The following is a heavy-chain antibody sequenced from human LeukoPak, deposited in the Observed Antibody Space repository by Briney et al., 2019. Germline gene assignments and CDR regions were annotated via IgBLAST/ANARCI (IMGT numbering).Heavy chain of an antibody. CDR3: ARIAQLVPYYYGMDV. D-gene: IGHD6-6*01. Sequence: ASVKVSCKASGCTFTGYYMHWVRQAPGQGLEWMGWINPNSGGTNYAQKFQGRVTMTRDTSISTAYMELSRLRSDDTAVYYCARIAQLVPYYYGMDVWGQGTTVTVSS. CDR2: INPNSGGT. V-gene: IGHV1-2*02. CDR1: GCTFTGYY. J-gene: IGHJ6*02.